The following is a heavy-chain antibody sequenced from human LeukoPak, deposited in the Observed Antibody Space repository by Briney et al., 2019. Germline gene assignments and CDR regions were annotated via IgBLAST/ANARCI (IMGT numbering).Heavy chain of an antibody. CDR3: ARGRRHYDFWSGYYRNYYFDY. CDR2: TNPNRGNT. V-gene: IGHV1-8*01. J-gene: IGHJ4*02. Sequence: ASVKVSCKASGYTFTSYDINWVRQATGQGLEWMGWTNPNRGNTGYAQKFQGRVTMTRNTSISTAYMELSSLRSEDTAVYYCARGRRHYDFWSGYYRNYYFDYWGQGTLVTVSS. D-gene: IGHD3-3*01. CDR1: GYTFTSYD.